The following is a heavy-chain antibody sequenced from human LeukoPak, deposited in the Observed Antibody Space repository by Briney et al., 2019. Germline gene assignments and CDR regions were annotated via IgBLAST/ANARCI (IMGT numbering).Heavy chain of an antibody. V-gene: IGHV4-4*07. D-gene: IGHD5/OR15-5a*01. CDR1: GGSISSYL. CDR2: IHTSGTT. J-gene: IGHJ4*02. CDR3: ATEQVSASAWGFDY. Sequence: PSETLSLTCTVPGGSISSYLWSWIRQSAGKRLEWLGRIHTSGTTTYSPSLQSRLTMSVDTSKSQVSLRLTSVTAADTAVYYCATEQVSASAWGFDYWGQGSLVTVSS.